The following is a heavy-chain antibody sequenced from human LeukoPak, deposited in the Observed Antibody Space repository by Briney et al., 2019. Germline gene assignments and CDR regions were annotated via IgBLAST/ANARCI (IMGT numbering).Heavy chain of an antibody. V-gene: IGHV4-59*01. D-gene: IGHD3-3*01. Sequence: SETLSLTCTVSGGSISGYYWSWIRQSPGKSLEWIAYISFTGNTNHNPSLKSRVTISVDTSKNQFSLKLNSVTAADTAVYYCARASWSGYFDYWGQGTLVTVSS. J-gene: IGHJ4*02. CDR1: GGSISGYY. CDR3: ARASWSGYFDY. CDR2: ISFTGNT.